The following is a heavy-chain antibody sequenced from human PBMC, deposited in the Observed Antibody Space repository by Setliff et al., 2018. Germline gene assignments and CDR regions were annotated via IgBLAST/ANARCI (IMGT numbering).Heavy chain of an antibody. CDR2: INRRGST. D-gene: IGHD6-19*01. J-gene: IGHJ6*03. CDR1: GGSVNSGYDN. CDR3: ARASSGWYSAYYYYMDV. Sequence: SETLSLTCTVSGGSVNSGYDNWNWLRQPAGKGLEWIGHINRRGSTNFSPSLKSRVTISLDTSKNQFSLNLTSVAAADTAVYYCARASSGWYSAYYYYMDVWGKGTTVTVSS. V-gene: IGHV4-61*09.